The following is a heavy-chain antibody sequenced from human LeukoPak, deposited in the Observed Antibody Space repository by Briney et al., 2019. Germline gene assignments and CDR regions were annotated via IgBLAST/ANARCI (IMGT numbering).Heavy chain of an antibody. CDR1: GFTFSSYS. V-gene: IGHV3-21*01. CDR3: ARTLAATVTTTNWFDP. CDR2: ISSSSSYI. D-gene: IGHD4-17*01. Sequence: PGGSLRLSCAASGFTFSSYSMNWVRQAPGKGLEWVSSISSSSSYIYYADSVKGRFTISRDNAKNSLYLQMNSLRAEDTAVYYCARTLAATVTTTNWFDPWGQGTLVTVCS. J-gene: IGHJ5*02.